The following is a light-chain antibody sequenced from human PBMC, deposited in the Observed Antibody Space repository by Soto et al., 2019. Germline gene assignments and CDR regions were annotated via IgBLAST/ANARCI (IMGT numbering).Light chain of an antibody. Sequence: ETVMTQSPGTLSLCPGERATLSSKSSQTVQFNYVAWYQQKPGQAPRLLISGASSRATGIPDRFSGSGYGTDFTLTISRLETEDFAVYYCQQRSNWPITFGQGTRLEIK. CDR3: QQRSNWPIT. V-gene: IGKV3D-20*02. J-gene: IGKJ5*01. CDR2: GAS. CDR1: QTVQFNY.